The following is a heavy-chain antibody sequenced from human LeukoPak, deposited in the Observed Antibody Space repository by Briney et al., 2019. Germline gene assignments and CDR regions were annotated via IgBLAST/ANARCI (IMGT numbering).Heavy chain of an antibody. D-gene: IGHD3-22*01. CDR1: GFTFSSYS. V-gene: IGHV3-21*01. CDR3: ARDIHDSSGSPPRSAAFDI. Sequence: GGSLRLSCAASGFTFSSYSMNWVRRAPGKGLEWVSSISSSSSYIYYADSVKGRFTISRDNAKNSLYLQMNSLRAEDTAVYYCARDIHDSSGSPPRSAAFDIWGQGTMVTVSS. CDR2: ISSSSSYI. J-gene: IGHJ3*02.